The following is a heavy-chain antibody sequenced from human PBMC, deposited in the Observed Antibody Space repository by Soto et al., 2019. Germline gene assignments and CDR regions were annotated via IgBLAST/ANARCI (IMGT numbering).Heavy chain of an antibody. CDR2: INPNSGGT. D-gene: IGHD3-10*01. J-gene: IGHJ6*02. Sequence: GASVKVSCKASGYTFTGYYMHWVRQAPGQGLEWMGWINPNSGGTNYAQKFQGRVTMTRDTSISTAYMELSRLRSDDTAVYYCARARTIGYYYYGMDVWGQGTTVTVYS. CDR1: GYTFTGYY. CDR3: ARARTIGYYYYGMDV. V-gene: IGHV1-2*02.